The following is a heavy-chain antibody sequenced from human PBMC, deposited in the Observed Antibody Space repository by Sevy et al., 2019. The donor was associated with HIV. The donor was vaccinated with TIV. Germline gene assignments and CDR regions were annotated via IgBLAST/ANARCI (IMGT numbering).Heavy chain of an antibody. D-gene: IGHD3-3*01. J-gene: IGHJ6*02. CDR3: ASVVKNDFWDGHVNYYGLDV. V-gene: IGHV3-15*01. CDR1: GFTFNYAW. CDR2: IKSKTDGGTA. Sequence: GGSLRLSCVASGFTFNYAWMSWVRQAPGKGLEWVGRIKSKTDGGTADYAAHVKGRFTISRDDSENTLYLQMNSLKTEDSALYYCASVVKNDFWDGHVNYYGLDVWGQGTTVTVSS.